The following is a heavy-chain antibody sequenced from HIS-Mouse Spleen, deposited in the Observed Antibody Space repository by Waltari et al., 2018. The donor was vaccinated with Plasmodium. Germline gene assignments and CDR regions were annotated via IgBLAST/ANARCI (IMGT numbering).Heavy chain of an antibody. CDR1: GYTFTGYY. Sequence: QVQLVQSGAEVKKPGASVKVSCKASGYTFTGYYMHWVRQAPGQGLEWMGWINPNSGGTNYAQKFQGRVTKTRDTSISTAYMELSRLRSDDTAGYYCARVLGYKAAAGTFVEYFQHWGQGTLVTVSS. J-gene: IGHJ1*01. CDR3: ARVLGYKAAAGTFVEYFQH. V-gene: IGHV1-2*02. D-gene: IGHD6-13*01. CDR2: INPNSGGT.